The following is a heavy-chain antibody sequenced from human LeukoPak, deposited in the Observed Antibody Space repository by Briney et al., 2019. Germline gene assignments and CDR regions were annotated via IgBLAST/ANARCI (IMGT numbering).Heavy chain of an antibody. CDR2: IYYSGST. J-gene: IGHJ5*02. CDR1: GDSISSGNYY. D-gene: IGHD6-13*01. Sequence: SQTLSLTCTVSGDSISSGNYYWSWIRQPPGKGLEWIGYIYYSGSTNYNPSLKSRVTISVDTSKNQFSLKLSSVTAADTAVYYCARGTEQLVPYNWFDPWGQGTLVTVSS. CDR3: ARGTEQLVPYNWFDP. V-gene: IGHV4-61*01.